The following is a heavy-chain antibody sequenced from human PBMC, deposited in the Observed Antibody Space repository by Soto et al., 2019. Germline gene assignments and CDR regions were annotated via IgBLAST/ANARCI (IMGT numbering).Heavy chain of an antibody. CDR3: ARDPRRRDGYYYYGMDV. Sequence: ASVKVSCKASGYTFTSYYMHWVRQAPGQGLDWMGIINPSGGSTSYAQKFQGRVTMTRDTSTSTVYMELSSLRSEDTAVYYCARDPRRRDGYYYYGMDVWGQGTTVNVSS. V-gene: IGHV1-46*01. CDR2: INPSGGST. CDR1: GYTFTSYY. J-gene: IGHJ6*02.